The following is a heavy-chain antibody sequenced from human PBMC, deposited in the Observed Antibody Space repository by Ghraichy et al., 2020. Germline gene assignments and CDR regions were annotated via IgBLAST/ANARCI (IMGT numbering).Heavy chain of an antibody. CDR1: GLMFSPNT. D-gene: IGHD4-23*01. Sequence: GGSLRLSCAASGLMFSPNTMNWVRQAPGKGLEWVSYITSSSSFKSYADSVKGRFTISRDNAQNSLSLQMNSLTDEDTGVYYCARGSTVVRFYYYDGMDVWGQGTTVTVSS. V-gene: IGHV3-48*02. J-gene: IGHJ6*02. CDR3: ARGSTVVRFYYYDGMDV. CDR2: ITSSSSFK.